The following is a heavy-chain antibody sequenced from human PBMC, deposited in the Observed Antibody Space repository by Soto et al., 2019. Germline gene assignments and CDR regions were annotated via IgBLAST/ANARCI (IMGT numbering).Heavy chain of an antibody. CDR3: ATEDILTGDTYDAFDI. CDR1: GYTFTEYY. Sequence: ASVKVSCKVSGYTFTEYYVHWVQQAPGKGLQWMGLVNSEEDGETIYAQKFQGRVTMTEDTSTDTAYMELSSLRSEDTAVYYCATEDILTGDTYDAFDIWGQGTMVTVSS. V-gene: IGHV1-69-2*01. J-gene: IGHJ3*02. CDR2: VNSEEDGET. D-gene: IGHD3-9*01.